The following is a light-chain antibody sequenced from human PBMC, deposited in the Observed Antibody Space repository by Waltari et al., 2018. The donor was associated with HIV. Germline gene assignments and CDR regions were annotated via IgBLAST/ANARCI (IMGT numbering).Light chain of an antibody. CDR2: YGS. V-gene: IGKV2-28*01. Sequence: DIVMTQSPLSLSVTPGEPASISCKSSQSLLAGNGHNYWNWYVQKPGQSPQLLMFYGSNRASGVPDRFSGSGSGTDFTLKISRVEAEDVGVYYCMQAIQTPSFGPGTKVEIK. CDR1: QSLLAGNGHNY. J-gene: IGKJ3*01. CDR3: MQAIQTPS.